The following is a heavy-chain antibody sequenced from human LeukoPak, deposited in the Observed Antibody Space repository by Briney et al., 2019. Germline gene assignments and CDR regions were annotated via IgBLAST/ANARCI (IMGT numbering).Heavy chain of an antibody. CDR3: ARGPAPKGYSSSWYPGY. D-gene: IGHD6-13*01. J-gene: IGHJ4*02. CDR1: GYTFTGYY. Sequence: ASVKVSCKASGYTFTGYYMHWVRQAPGQGLEWMGWINPNSGKTGYAQKFQGRITITRNTSISTAYMELSSLRSEDTAVYYCARGPAPKGYSSSWYPGYWGQGTLVTVSS. CDR2: INPNSGKT. V-gene: IGHV1-8*03.